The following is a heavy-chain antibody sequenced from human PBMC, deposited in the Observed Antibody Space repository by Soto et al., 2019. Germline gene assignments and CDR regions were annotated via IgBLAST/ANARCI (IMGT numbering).Heavy chain of an antibody. D-gene: IGHD3-3*01. Sequence: ASVKVSCKASGYTFTSYAMHWVRQAPGQRLEWMGWINAGNGNTKYTQKFQGRVTITRDTSVSTAYMELSSLRSEDTAVYYCARDLETIFGVVTWGNAFDIWGQGTMVTVSS. CDR1: GYTFTSYA. CDR3: ARDLETIFGVVTWGNAFDI. V-gene: IGHV1-3*01. J-gene: IGHJ3*02. CDR2: INAGNGNT.